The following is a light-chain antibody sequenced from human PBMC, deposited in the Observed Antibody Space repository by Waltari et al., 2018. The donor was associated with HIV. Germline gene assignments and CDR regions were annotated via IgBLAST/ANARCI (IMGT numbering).Light chain of an antibody. CDR1: RSDVGGYNY. CDR3: SSYTSSSTLV. Sequence: QSALTQPASVSGSPGQSIPLSCTGTRSDVGGYNYVSCYQQHPGNAPKLMIYEVSNRPSGVSNRFSGSKSGNTASLTISGLQAEDEADYYCSSYTSSSTLVFGGGTKLTVL. CDR2: EVS. J-gene: IGLJ2*01. V-gene: IGLV2-14*01.